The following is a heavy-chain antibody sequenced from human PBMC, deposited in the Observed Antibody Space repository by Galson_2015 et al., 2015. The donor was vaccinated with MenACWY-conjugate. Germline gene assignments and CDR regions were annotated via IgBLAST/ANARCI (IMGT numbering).Heavy chain of an antibody. CDR2: INPVDSNI. CDR3: ARHPPGGRGMDV. D-gene: IGHD1-26*01. J-gene: IGHJ6*02. V-gene: IGHV5-51*01. Sequence: QSGAEVKKPGESLKISCLGSGYSFTNYWLAWVRQMPGKGLEWVGLINPVDSNIRYSPSFQGQVTISADESISTAYLQWSSLKASDTAMYYCARHPPGGRGMDVWGRGTTVTVSS. CDR1: GYSFTNYW.